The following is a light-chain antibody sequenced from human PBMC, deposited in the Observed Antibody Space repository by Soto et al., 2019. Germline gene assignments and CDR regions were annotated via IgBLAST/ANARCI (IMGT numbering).Light chain of an antibody. V-gene: IGKV3-20*01. CDR1: QSVGSRF. CDR3: QQYFISRT. CDR2: GVS. Sequence: TQSPGTLSLSPGERATLSCRASQSVGSRFLAWYQQKPGQAPRLVIHGVSTRATGIPDRFSGSGSGTDFTLTISRLEPEDFAVYYCQQYFISRTFDQGTKVDIK. J-gene: IGKJ1*01.